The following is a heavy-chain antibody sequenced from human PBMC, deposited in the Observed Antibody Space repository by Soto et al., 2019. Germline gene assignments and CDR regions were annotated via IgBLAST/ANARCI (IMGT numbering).Heavy chain of an antibody. CDR2: TYYRSKWYN. D-gene: IGHD3-3*01. V-gene: IGHV6-1*01. J-gene: IGHJ6*02. Sequence: PSQTLSLTCAISGDSVSSNSAAWNWIRQSPSRGLEWLGRTYYRSKWYNDYAVSVKSRITINPDTSKNQFSLQLNSVTPEDTAVYYCAREKNPYDFWSGYYKIYYYYYGMDVWGQGTTVTVSS. CDR3: AREKNPYDFWSGYYKIYYYYYGMDV. CDR1: GDSVSSNSAA.